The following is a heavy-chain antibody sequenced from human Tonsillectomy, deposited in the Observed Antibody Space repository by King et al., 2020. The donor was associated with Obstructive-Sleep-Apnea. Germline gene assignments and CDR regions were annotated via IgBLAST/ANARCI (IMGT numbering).Heavy chain of an antibody. D-gene: IGHD2-2*01. CDR1: GYTFTGYY. V-gene: IGHV1-2*02. CDR3: VRGDAGGCTSTSCYGYYYGMDV. CDR2: IIPNSGGT. J-gene: IGHJ6*02. Sequence: QLVQSGAEVKKPGASVKVSCKASGYTFTGYYIHWVRQAPGQGLEWMGWIIPNSGGTNYSQKFQGRVAMTRDTSIRTAYMELSRRTSDDTAVYYCVRGDAGGCTSTSCYGYYYGMDVWGQGTTVTVSS.